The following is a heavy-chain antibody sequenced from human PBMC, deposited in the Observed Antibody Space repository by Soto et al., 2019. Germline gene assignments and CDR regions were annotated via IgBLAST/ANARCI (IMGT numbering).Heavy chain of an antibody. CDR1: GGTFSSYT. Sequence: SVKVSCKASGGTFSSYTISWVRQAPGQGLEWMGRIIPILGIANYAQKFQGRVTITADKSTGTAYMELSSLRSEDTAVYYCVRDSPIGSTFSGYDGIDYWGQGTLVTVSS. J-gene: IGHJ4*02. CDR2: IIPILGIA. D-gene: IGHD5-12*01. CDR3: VRDSPIGSTFSGYDGIDY. V-gene: IGHV1-69*04.